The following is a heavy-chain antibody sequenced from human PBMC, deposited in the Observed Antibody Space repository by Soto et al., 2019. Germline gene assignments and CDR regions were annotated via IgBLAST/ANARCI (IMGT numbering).Heavy chain of an antibody. CDR1: GDCIISRDLY. J-gene: IGHJ5*02. CDR3: ARHSLALRKNNCFDP. CDR2: IFYLGSS. D-gene: IGHD3-3*02. V-gene: IGHV4-39*01. Sequence: PSETLSLTCTVSGDCIISRDLYWVWGRQPPWKGLEWMGSIFYLGSSYYNPSLKSRVTMSVDTSKNQFSLRLRSVTAADTALYFCARHSLALRKNNCFDPWGQGIMVTVSS.